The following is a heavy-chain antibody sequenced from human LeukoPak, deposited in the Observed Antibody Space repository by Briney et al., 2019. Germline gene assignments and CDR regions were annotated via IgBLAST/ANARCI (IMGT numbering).Heavy chain of an antibody. CDR3: ARVAGGRVEDRPLDY. V-gene: IGHV3-20*01. J-gene: IGHJ4*02. CDR2: INWNGGST. CDR1: GFSFDDYG. Sequence: GGSLRLSCAASGFSFDDYGMSWVRQAPGKGLEWVSVINWNGGSTGYADSVKGRFSISRDNAKNSLYLQMNSLRTEDTASYHCARVAGGRVEDRPLDYWGQGTLVTVSS. D-gene: IGHD1-1*01.